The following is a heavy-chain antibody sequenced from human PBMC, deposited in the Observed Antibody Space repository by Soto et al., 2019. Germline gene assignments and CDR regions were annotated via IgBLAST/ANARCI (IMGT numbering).Heavy chain of an antibody. D-gene: IGHD6-19*01. CDR2: ISAYNGNT. CDR3: ASLGYSSGWYPVGY. CDR1: GYTFTSYG. Sequence: GASVKVSCKASGYTFTSYGISWVRQAPGQGLEWMGWISAYNGNTNYAQNLQGRVTMTTDTSTSTAYMELRSLRSDDTAVYYCASLGYSSGWYPVGYWGQGTLVTVSS. J-gene: IGHJ4*02. V-gene: IGHV1-18*01.